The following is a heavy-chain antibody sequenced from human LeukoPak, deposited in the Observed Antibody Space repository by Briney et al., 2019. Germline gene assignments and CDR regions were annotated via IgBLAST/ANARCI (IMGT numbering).Heavy chain of an antibody. V-gene: IGHV4-59*01. CDR1: GGSISSYY. J-gene: IGHJ4*02. D-gene: IGHD6-19*01. CDR3: AREASSGWHIDY. Sequence: SETLSLTCTVSGGSISSYYWSWIRQPPGKGLEWIGYIYYSGSTNYNPSLKSRVTISVDTSKNQFSLNLSSVTAADTAVYYWAREASSGWHIDYWGQGTLVTVSS. CDR2: IYYSGST.